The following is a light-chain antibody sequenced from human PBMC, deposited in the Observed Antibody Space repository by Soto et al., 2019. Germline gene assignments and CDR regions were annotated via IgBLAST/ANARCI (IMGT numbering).Light chain of an antibody. CDR3: YSAADNNLRV. Sequence: SYELTQPSSVSVSTGRTARITCSGNVLAKKYGRWFQQKPGQAPVLVIYNDSERPSGIPERFSGFSSGTTVTLTISGAQVEDETDYYCYSAADNNLRVFGGGTKVTV. CDR1: VLAKKY. J-gene: IGLJ2*01. V-gene: IGLV3-27*01. CDR2: NDS.